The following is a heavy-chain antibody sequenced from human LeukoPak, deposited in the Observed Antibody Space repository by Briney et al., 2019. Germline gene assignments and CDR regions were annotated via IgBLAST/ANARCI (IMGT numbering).Heavy chain of an antibody. CDR2: INHSGNT. CDR3: ARGARVGYSSGWSIDY. CDR1: GGSFSGYY. Sequence: SETLSLTCAVYGGSFSGYYWSWLRQPPGKGLEWIGEINHSGNTNYKPSLKSRLTISVDTSKNQFSLKLNSVTAADTAVYYCARGARVGYSSGWSIDYWGQGTLVTVSS. V-gene: IGHV4-34*01. D-gene: IGHD6-19*01. J-gene: IGHJ4*02.